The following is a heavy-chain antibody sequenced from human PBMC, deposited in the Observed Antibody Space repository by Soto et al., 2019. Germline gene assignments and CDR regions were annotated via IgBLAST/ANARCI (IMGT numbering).Heavy chain of an antibody. CDR3: ASHLVMAGTRGFDH. D-gene: IGHD6-19*01. CDR2: TRNSGGA. Sequence: QVQLQESGPGLVKPSGTLSLTCAVSSGSIFSSNWWSWVRQPPGKGLEWIGETRNSGGANYNPSLQSRVTISVDRYKNHFFLELRSVTAADTAVYYCASHLVMAGTRGFDHWGLGTLVTVSS. CDR1: SGSIFSSNW. J-gene: IGHJ4*02. V-gene: IGHV4-4*02.